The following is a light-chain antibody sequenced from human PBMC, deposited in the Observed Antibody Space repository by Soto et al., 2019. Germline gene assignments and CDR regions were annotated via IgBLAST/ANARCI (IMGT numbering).Light chain of an antibody. CDR3: QQSYSIPIT. V-gene: IGKV1-39*01. J-gene: IGKJ5*01. CDR1: QSISTY. CDR2: AAS. Sequence: DIQMTQSPSSLSASVGDRFTITCRASQSISTYLYWYQQKPGKAPKLLIYAASSLQSGVPSRFSGSGSGTDFTLTSSSLQPEDFATYHCQQSYSIPITVGQGTRLEIK.